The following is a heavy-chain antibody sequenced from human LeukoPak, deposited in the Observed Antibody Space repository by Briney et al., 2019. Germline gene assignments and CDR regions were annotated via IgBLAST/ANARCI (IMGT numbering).Heavy chain of an antibody. CDR1: GGSISSRTYY. CDR3: ARHGGYIFLNWFDP. V-gene: IGHV4-39*01. D-gene: IGHD6-19*01. J-gene: IGHJ5*01. Sequence: PSETLSLTCTVSGGSISSRTYYWGWIRQPPGKGLEWIASIYYSGSTYYNPSLKSRVTISIDTSKNQFSLKLSSVTAADTAVYYCARHGGYIFLNWFDPWGQGTLVTVSS. CDR2: IYYSGST.